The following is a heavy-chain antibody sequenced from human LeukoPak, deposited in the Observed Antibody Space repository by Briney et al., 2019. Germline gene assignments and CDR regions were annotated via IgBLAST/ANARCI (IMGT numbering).Heavy chain of an antibody. CDR3: ARLLDYDTSGYPDTFDI. Sequence: SETLSLTCTVSGGSISCNYWSWIRQPPGKGLEWIGFIYYSGSTNYNPSLKSRVTISVDTSKNHFSLKLNSLTAADTAVYYCARLLDYDTSGYPDTFDIWGQGTMVTVSS. J-gene: IGHJ3*02. CDR1: GGSISCNY. CDR2: IYYSGST. V-gene: IGHV4-59*01. D-gene: IGHD3-22*01.